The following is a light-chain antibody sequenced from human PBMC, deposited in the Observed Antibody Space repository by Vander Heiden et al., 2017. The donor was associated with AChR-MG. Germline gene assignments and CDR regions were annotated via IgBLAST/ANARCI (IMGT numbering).Light chain of an antibody. J-gene: IGLJ3*02. CDR2: GDH. CDR3: QSYDSSLSGWV. V-gene: IGLV1-40*01. CDR1: NSNIGAGSD. Sequence: QPVLTQPPSVSGAPGQRATIPRTGSNSNIGAGSDVHWYHQLPGTAHKFLIYGDHTRISVSKSGTSASLAITGLQAEDEADYFCQSYDSSLSGWVFGGGTKLTVL.